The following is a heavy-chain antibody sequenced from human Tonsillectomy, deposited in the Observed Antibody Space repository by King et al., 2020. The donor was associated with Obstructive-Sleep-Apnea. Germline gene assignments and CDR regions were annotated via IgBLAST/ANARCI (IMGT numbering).Heavy chain of an antibody. V-gene: IGHV4-59*01. J-gene: IGHJ3*02. Sequence: VQLVESGPGLVKPSETLSLTCTVSGGSISSYYWSWIRQPPGKGLEWIGYIYYSGSTNYNPSLKSRVTISVDTSKNQFSLKLSSVTAADTAVYYCAGDRGRYDFFLLSDSFDIWGQGTMVTVSS. CDR2: IYYSGST. CDR1: GGSISSYY. CDR3: AGDRGRYDFFLLSDSFDI. D-gene: IGHD3-3*01.